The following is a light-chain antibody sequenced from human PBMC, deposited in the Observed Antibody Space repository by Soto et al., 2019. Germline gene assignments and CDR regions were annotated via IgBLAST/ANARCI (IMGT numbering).Light chain of an antibody. CDR2: EVS. CDR3: CSYGGSYV. Sequence: QSALTQPASVSGSPGQSITISCTGTSSEVGSYNLVSWYQQHPGKAPKVMIYEVSKRPSGVSNRFSGSKSGNTASPTISGLQAEDEADYYCCSYGGSYVFGPGTKVTVL. V-gene: IGLV2-23*02. J-gene: IGLJ1*01. CDR1: SSEVGSYNL.